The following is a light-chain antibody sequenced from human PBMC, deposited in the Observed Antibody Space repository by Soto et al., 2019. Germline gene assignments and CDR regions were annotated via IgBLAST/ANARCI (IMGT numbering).Light chain of an antibody. CDR1: SSDVVNDLL. CDR2: EGT. Sequence: QSALTQPASVSGSPGQSITISCTGTSSDVVNDLLVSWYQQQPGKAPKLMIYEGTKRPAGVSDRFSGSKSGSSASLAISGLRSEDEADYYCATWDDSLSGWVFGGGTQLTVL. V-gene: IGLV2-14*02. CDR3: ATWDDSLSGWV. J-gene: IGLJ3*02.